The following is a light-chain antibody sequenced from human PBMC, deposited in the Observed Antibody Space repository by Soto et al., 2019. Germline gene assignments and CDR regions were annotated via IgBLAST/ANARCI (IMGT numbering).Light chain of an antibody. V-gene: IGKV2-30*01. CDR3: MQGTDWPRLT. CDR2: KVS. CDR1: QSLVYSDGNTY. J-gene: IGKJ4*01. Sequence: DVVMTQSPLSLPVTLGQPASISCRSSQSLVYSDGNTYLNWFHQRPGQAQRRLIYKVSNRDSGVPDRFSGSGSWTDFTLNISRVESEDVGVYYCMQGTDWPRLTFGGGTTVELK.